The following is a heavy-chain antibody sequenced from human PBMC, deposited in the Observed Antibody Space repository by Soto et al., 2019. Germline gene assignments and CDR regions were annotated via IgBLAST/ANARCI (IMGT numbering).Heavy chain of an antibody. J-gene: IGHJ6*02. CDR1: GGSISSFY. CDR2: IYYSGST. Sequence: SETLCLTCTVFGGSISSFYWSWIRQPPEKGLEWIGYIYYSGSTNYNPSLKSRVTISVDTSKNQFSLKLSSVTAADTAVYYCARAKRITMVRGVKYYYYYGMDVWGQGTTVTVSS. CDR3: ARAKRITMVRGVKYYYYYGMDV. D-gene: IGHD3-10*01. V-gene: IGHV4-59*12.